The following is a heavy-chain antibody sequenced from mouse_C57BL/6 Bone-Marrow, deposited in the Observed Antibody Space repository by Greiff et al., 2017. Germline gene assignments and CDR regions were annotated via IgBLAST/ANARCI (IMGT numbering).Heavy chain of an antibody. D-gene: IGHD1-1*01. CDR2: INPYNGDT. CDR3: ASSYYYGSSWYYFDY. V-gene: IGHV1-20*01. J-gene: IGHJ2*01. CDR1: GYSFTGYF. Sequence: VQLQQSGPELVKPGDSVKISCKASGYSFTGYFMNWVMQSHGKSLEWIGRINPYNGDTFYNQKFKGKATLTVDKSSSTAHMELRSLTSEDSAVYYCASSYYYGSSWYYFDYWGQGTTLTVSS.